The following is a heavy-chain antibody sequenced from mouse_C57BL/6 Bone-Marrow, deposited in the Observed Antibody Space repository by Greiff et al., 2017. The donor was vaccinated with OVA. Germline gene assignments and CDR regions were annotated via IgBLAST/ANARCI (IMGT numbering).Heavy chain of an antibody. CDR3: AIYYGNFDY. D-gene: IGHD2-1*01. CDR1: GFTFSSYA. J-gene: IGHJ2*01. CDR2: ISDGGSYT. V-gene: IGHV5-4*03. Sequence: DVKLQESGGGLVKPGGSLKLSCAASGFTFSSYAMSWVRQTPEKRLEWVATISDGGSYTYYPDNVKGRFTISRDNAKNNLYLQMSHLKSEDTAMYYCAIYYGNFDYWGQGTTLTVSS.